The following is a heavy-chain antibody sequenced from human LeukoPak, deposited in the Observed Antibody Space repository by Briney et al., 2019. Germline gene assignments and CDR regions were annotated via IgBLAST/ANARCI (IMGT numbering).Heavy chain of an antibody. Sequence: GASVKVSCKASGYTFTSYDINWVRQATGQGLEWMGWINPNSGGTNYAQKFQGRVTMTRDTSISTAYMELSRLRSDDTAVYYCARASIVGATGFDYWGQGTLVTVSS. V-gene: IGHV1-2*02. CDR2: INPNSGGT. CDR3: ARASIVGATGFDY. J-gene: IGHJ4*02. D-gene: IGHD1-26*01. CDR1: GYTFTSYD.